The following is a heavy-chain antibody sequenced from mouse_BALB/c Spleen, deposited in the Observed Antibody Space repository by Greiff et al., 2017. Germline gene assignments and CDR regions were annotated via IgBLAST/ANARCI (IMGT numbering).Heavy chain of an antibody. V-gene: IGHV5-4*02. CDR1: GFTFSDYY. J-gene: IGHJ4*01. CDR3: ARDGATVVASAMDY. D-gene: IGHD1-1*01. Sequence: EVMLVESGGGLVKPGGSLKLSCAASGFTFSDYYMYWVRQTPEKRLEWVATISDGGSYTYYPDSVKGRFTISRDNAKNNLYLQMSSLKSEDTAMYYCARDGATVVASAMDYWGQGTSVTVSS. CDR2: ISDGGSYT.